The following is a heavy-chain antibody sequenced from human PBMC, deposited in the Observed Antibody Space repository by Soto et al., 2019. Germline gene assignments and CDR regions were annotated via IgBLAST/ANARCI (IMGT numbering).Heavy chain of an antibody. V-gene: IGHV1-3*01. CDR3: AREIRNDASSVAY. D-gene: IGHD3-22*01. CDR2: INAGNGKT. Sequence: QVQLVQSGAEVKMSGASVKVSCKASGYVFSSYTLHWVRQAPGQRLEWMGWINAGNGKTKYAQMFQDRVTMSRDTSANTINRELNSLRSEDTAVYYCAREIRNDASSVAYWGQGTLVSVSS. CDR1: GYVFSSYT. J-gene: IGHJ4*02.